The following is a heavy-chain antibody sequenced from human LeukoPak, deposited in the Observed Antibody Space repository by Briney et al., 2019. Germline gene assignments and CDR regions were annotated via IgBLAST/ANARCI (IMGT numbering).Heavy chain of an antibody. J-gene: IGHJ4*02. CDR1: GSTFSSYD. CDR3: ARDLDQYDILTGYYNSDY. CDR2: MNPNSGDT. V-gene: IGHV1-8*02. D-gene: IGHD3-9*01. Sequence: ASVKVSCKASGSTFSSYDINWVRQATGQGLEWMGWMNPNSGDTGYTPRFQGRVTMTRDTSISTAYMELSSLRSEDTAVYYCARDLDQYDILTGYYNSDYWGQGTLVTVSS.